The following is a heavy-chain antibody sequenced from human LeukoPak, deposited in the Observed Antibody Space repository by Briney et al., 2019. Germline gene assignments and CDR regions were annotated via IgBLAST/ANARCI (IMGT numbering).Heavy chain of an antibody. V-gene: IGHV1-2*07. CDR3: ARDRSVAGNVALGA. CDR1: GYTVTAYD. J-gene: IGHJ5*02. CDR2: INPNGGGT. Sequence: GASVKVSCKASGYTVTAYDMQWLGQAPGQGLEGMGWINPNGGGTNYAHKFKGRVSMTRDTSSSTAYMELSRLRSDDTAVYYCARDRSVAGNVALGAWGKGTLVTVSS. D-gene: IGHD6-19*01.